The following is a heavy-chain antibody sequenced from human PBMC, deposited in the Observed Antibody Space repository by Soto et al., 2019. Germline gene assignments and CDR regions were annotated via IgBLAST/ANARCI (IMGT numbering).Heavy chain of an antibody. Sequence: PGGSLRLSCAASGFTVSSNYMGWVRQAPGKGLEWVSVIYSGGSTYYADSVKGRFTISRHNSKNTLYLQVNSLRAEDTAVYYCARSYGDYVFDYWGQGTLVTVSS. CDR3: ARSYGDYVFDY. V-gene: IGHV3-53*04. CDR1: GFTVSSNY. J-gene: IGHJ4*02. D-gene: IGHD4-17*01. CDR2: IYSGGST.